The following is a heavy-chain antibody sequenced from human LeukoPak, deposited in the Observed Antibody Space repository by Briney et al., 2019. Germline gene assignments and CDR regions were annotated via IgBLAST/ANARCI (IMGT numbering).Heavy chain of an antibody. Sequence: GGSLRLSCAASGFTFSSYWMHWVRQAPGKGLVWVSRVNSDGTGTTYADCVEGRFTNSRDNAKKTVYLQMNRLRAEETAIYYCIRTLIVATSPYMDVWGKGTTVTVP. CDR1: GFTFSSYW. J-gene: IGHJ6*03. CDR3: IRTLIVATSPYMDV. D-gene: IGHD5-12*01. V-gene: IGHV3-74*01. CDR2: VNSDGTGT.